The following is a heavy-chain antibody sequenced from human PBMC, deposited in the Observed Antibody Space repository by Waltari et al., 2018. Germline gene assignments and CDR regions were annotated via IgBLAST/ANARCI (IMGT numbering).Heavy chain of an antibody. CDR3: ARLNWDVVKAFDY. CDR1: GFPFGSYW. J-gene: IGHJ4*02. D-gene: IGHD3-22*01. V-gene: IGHV3-7*01. Sequence: EVQLVESGGGLVQPGGSLRLSCAASGFPFGSYWMSWVRRAPGKGVEWVANIKQDGSDKYYVDSVKGRFTISRDNAKNSLYLQMNSLRVEDTAIYYCARLNWDVVKAFDYWGQGTLVTVSS. CDR2: IKQDGSDK.